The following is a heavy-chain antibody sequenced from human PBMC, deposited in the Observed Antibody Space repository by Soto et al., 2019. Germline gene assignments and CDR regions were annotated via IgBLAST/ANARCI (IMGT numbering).Heavy chain of an antibody. Sequence: GGSLRLSCAASGFAVSSHYFYWGLRAPWKGLEWVSVIYSGGTTYYAASVGGRFTISRDTSKNTVYLQMNSLRAEDTAVYYCARHKRDLRFLEWSYYFDYWGQGTLVTVSS. D-gene: IGHD3-3*01. J-gene: IGHJ4*02. CDR2: IYSGGTT. V-gene: IGHV3-66*04. CDR1: GFAVSSHY. CDR3: ARHKRDLRFLEWSYYFDY.